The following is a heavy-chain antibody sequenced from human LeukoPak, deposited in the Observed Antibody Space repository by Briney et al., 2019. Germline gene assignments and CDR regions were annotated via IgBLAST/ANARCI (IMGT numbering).Heavy chain of an antibody. V-gene: IGHV3-33*06. CDR2: IWYDGSNK. CDR1: GFTFSSYG. CDR3: AKDSPSGIAAAGGLDRYFDY. J-gene: IGHJ4*02. Sequence: PGGSLRLSCAASGFTFSSYGMHWVRQAPGTGLEWVTVIWYDGSNKYYADSVKGRFTISRDNSKNTLYLQMNSLRAEDTAVYYCAKDSPSGIAAAGGLDRYFDYWGQGTLVTVSS. D-gene: IGHD6-13*01.